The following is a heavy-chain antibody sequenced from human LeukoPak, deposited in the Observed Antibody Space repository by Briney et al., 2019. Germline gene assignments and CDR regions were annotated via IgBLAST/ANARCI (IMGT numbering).Heavy chain of an antibody. J-gene: IGHJ6*02. Sequence: ASVKVSCKASGYTFTSHYMNWVRQAPGQGLEWMGWISAYNGNTNYAQKLQGRVTMTTDTSTSTAYMELRSLRSDDTAVYYCASQVRGVIEGYGMDVWGQGTTVTVSS. D-gene: IGHD3-10*01. CDR1: GYTFTSHY. CDR2: ISAYNGNT. CDR3: ASQVRGVIEGYGMDV. V-gene: IGHV1-18*04.